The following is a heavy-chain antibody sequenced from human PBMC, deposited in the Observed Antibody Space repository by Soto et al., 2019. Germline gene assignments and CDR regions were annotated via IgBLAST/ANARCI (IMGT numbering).Heavy chain of an antibody. V-gene: IGHV1-18*04. CDR1: GYTFTSYG. CDR2: ISADNGNT. Sequence: ASVKVSCKASGYTFTSYGISWVRQAPGQGLEWMGWISADNGNTKYAQKLQGRVTTTTDTSTSTAYMELRSLRTDDTAVYYCARDLFDTAVYGRLDALDIWGPGTLVTVSS. CDR3: ARDLFDTAVYGRLDALDI. J-gene: IGHJ3*02. D-gene: IGHD5-18*01.